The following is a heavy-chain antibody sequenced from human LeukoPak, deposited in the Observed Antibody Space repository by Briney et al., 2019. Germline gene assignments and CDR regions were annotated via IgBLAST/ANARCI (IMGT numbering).Heavy chain of an antibody. CDR3: ARGRPAAGQYFFDY. Sequence: PSETLSLTCTVSGASISTSSSYWAWIRQPPGKGLEWIGSLNYGGNSYYNPSLTSRVTVSVETSKQQYSLKLSSVTAADAAVYYCARGRPAAGQYFFDYWGQGALVTVSS. D-gene: IGHD6-13*01. J-gene: IGHJ4*02. CDR1: GASISTSSSY. V-gene: IGHV4-39*01. CDR2: LNYGGNS.